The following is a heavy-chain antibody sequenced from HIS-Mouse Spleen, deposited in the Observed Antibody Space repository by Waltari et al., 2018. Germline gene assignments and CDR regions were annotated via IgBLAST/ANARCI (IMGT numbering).Heavy chain of an antibody. CDR1: GGSISSSSYS. Sequence: QLQLQESGPGLVKPSETLSLTSTVSGGSISSSSYSWGWLRRPPGKGLGWIGSIYYSGRTYYNPSLKSRVTKSVDTSKNQFSLKLSSVTAADTAVYYCARRWREYYFDYWGQGTLVTVSS. CDR3: ARRWREYYFDY. V-gene: IGHV4-39*01. J-gene: IGHJ4*02. D-gene: IGHD3-3*01. CDR2: IYYSGRT.